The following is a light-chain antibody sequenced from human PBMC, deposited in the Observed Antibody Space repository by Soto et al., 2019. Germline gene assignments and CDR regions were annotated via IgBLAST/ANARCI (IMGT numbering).Light chain of an antibody. Sequence: QSVLTQPPSVSEAPRQRVTISCSGSSSNIGNNAVNWYQQLAGKAPKLLIYYEDLLPSGVSDRFSGSKSGTSASLAISGLQSEDEADYYCAAWDDSLNGVVFGGGTKLTVL. CDR3: AAWDDSLNGVV. J-gene: IGLJ2*01. V-gene: IGLV1-36*01. CDR1: SSNIGNNA. CDR2: YED.